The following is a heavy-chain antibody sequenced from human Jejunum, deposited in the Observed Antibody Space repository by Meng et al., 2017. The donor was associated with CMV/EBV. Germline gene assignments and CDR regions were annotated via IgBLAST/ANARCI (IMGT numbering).Heavy chain of an antibody. J-gene: IGHJ4*02. Sequence: VQLVESGGXXVQSGGSLXPSCAASGFTFSNYYMSWIRQAPGKGLEWVSDISSGSSYTNYADSVKGRFTISRDNAKTSLYLQMNSLRADDTAVYYCARLRFYDGSGYLDYWGQGTLVDVSS. CDR3: ARLRFYDGSGYLDY. D-gene: IGHD3-22*01. CDR1: GFTFSNYY. CDR2: ISSGSSYT. V-gene: IGHV3-11*05.